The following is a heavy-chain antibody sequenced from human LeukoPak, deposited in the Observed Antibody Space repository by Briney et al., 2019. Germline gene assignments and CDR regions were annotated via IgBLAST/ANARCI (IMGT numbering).Heavy chain of an antibody. J-gene: IGHJ5*02. D-gene: IGHD6-13*01. V-gene: IGHV3-11*06. CDR3: ARERQQRGRFDP. CDR2: ISSSSSYI. CDR1: GFTFSDYY. Sequence: GALRLSCAASGFTFSDYYMSWIRQAPGKGLEWVSSISSSSSYIYYADSVKGRFTISRDNAKNSLYLQMNSLRAEDTAVYYCARERQQRGRFDPWGQGTLVTVSS.